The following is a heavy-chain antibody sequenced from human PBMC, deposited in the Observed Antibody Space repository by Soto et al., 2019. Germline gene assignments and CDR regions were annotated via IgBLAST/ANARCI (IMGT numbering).Heavy chain of an antibody. V-gene: IGHV3-21*01. J-gene: IGHJ4*02. D-gene: IGHD3-22*01. CDR3: ARGAPYYYDSSGYYSVDY. Sequence: GGSLRLSCAAYGVPFSSYSMHLVRHAPGKGLEWVSSISSSSSYIYYADSVKGRFTISRDNAKNSLYLQMNSLRAEDTAVYYCARGAPYYYDSSGYYSVDYWGQGTLVTVSS. CDR1: GVPFSSYS. CDR2: ISSSSSYI.